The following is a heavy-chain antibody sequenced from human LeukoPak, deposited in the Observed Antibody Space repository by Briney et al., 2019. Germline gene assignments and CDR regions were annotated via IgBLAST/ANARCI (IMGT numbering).Heavy chain of an antibody. D-gene: IGHD3-10*01. CDR3: ARDPSGTYLDC. V-gene: IGHV3-21*04. Sequence: NPGGSLRLSCAASGFTFSSYSMNWVRQAPGKGLEWVSSISSSSSYIYYADSVKGRFTISRDNSKNTLCLQMNSLRAEDTAVYYCARDPSGTYLDCWGQGTLVTVSS. CDR1: GFTFSSYS. CDR2: ISSSSSYI. J-gene: IGHJ4*02.